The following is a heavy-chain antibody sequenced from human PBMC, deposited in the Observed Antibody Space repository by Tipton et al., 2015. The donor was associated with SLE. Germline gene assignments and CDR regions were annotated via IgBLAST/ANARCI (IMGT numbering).Heavy chain of an antibody. CDR2: ISSSISSI. J-gene: IGHJ2*01. CDR1: GFTFSSYS. CDR3: ARETVWSGDWYFDL. D-gene: IGHD3-10*02. V-gene: IGHV3-48*01. Sequence: SLRLSCVASGFTFSSYSMNWIRLAPGKGLEWGSYISSSISSIDSADSVKGRFTISRDNAKNSLYLQMNSLRADDTAVYYCARETVWSGDWYFDLWGRGTLVTASS.